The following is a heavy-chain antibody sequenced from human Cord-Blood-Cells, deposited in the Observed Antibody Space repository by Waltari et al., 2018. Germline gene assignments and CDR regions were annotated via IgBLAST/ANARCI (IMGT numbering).Heavy chain of an antibody. CDR3: AITKEYSGYDYYYYGMDV. V-gene: IGHV1-3*01. J-gene: IGHJ6*02. D-gene: IGHD5-12*01. CDR2: INAGNGNT. CDR1: GYTFTSYA. Sequence: QVQLVQSGAEVKKPGASVKVSCKASGYTFTSYAMHWVRQAPGQRLEWMGWINAGNGNTKDSQKFQGRVTITRDTSASTAYMELSSLRSEDTAVYYGAITKEYSGYDYYYYGMDVWGQGATVTVTS.